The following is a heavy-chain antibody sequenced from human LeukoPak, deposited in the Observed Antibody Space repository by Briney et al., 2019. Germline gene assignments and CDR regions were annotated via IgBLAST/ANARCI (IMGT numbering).Heavy chain of an antibody. D-gene: IGHD6-13*01. CDR3: ARLDQLVQDFWYFDL. CDR2: IYYSGST. V-gene: IGHV4-59*12. Sequence: SETLSLTRTVSGGSISSYYWSWIRQPPGKGLEWIGYIYYSGSTNYNPSLKSRVSISVDTSSNQVSLRLRSVTAADTAVYYCARLDQLVQDFWYFDLWGRGTLVTVS. J-gene: IGHJ2*01. CDR1: GGSISSYY.